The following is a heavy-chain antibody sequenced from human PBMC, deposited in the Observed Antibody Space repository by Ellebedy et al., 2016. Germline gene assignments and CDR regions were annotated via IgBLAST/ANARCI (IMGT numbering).Heavy chain of an antibody. CDR2: MSDDGTYK. D-gene: IGHD3-9*01. J-gene: IGHJ4*02. Sequence: GESLKIPCEASGFDFSRTSMHWVRQAPGKGLEWLTYMSDDGTYKYYGDSVRGRFTISRDNSKSTVFLQMNGLTPKDTAMYYCAKAISTGVHRGHFDFWGQGTLVTVSS. CDR1: GFDFSRTS. V-gene: IGHV3-30-3*01. CDR3: AKAISTGVHRGHFDF.